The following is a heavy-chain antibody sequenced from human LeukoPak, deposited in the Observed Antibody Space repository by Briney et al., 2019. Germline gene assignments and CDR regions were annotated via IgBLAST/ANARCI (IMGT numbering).Heavy chain of an antibody. CDR3: AADGNSGNYPFDY. CDR1: GFTFTSSA. J-gene: IGHJ4*02. D-gene: IGHD1-26*01. CDR2: IVVGSGNT. Sequence: ASVKVSCKASGFTFTSSAVQWVRQARGQRLEWIGWIVVGSGNTNYAQKFQERVTITRDMSTSTAYMELSSLRSEDTAVYYCAADGNSGNYPFDYWGQGTLVTVSS. V-gene: IGHV1-58*01.